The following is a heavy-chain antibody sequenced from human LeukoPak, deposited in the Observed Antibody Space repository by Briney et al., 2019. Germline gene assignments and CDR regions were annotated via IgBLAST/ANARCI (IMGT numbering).Heavy chain of an antibody. CDR1: GFTFGSYA. D-gene: IGHD3-16*01. J-gene: IGHJ4*02. Sequence: GGSLRLSCVASGFTFGSYAMSWVRETPARGLEWVSSLRGNGDAFYADSVKGRFTLSRDESRNTVYLQLNKLRVEDTAIYYCAKASWVSTADAVLWGQGTLVTVSS. CDR3: AKASWVSTADAVL. V-gene: IGHV3-23*01. CDR2: LRGNGDA.